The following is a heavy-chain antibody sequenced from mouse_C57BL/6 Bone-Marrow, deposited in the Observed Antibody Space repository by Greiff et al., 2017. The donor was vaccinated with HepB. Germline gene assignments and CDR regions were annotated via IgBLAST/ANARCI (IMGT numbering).Heavy chain of an antibody. CDR1: GYAFSSYW. CDR3: TRHYGSSSWFAY. J-gene: IGHJ3*01. V-gene: IGHV1-80*01. Sequence: QVQLKQSGAELVKPGASVKISCKASGYAFSSYWMNWVKQRPGKGLEWIGQIYPGDGDTNYNGKFKGKAKLTAVTSASTAYMELSSLTNEDSAVYYCTRHYGSSSWFAYWGQGTLVTVSA. CDR2: IYPGDGDT. D-gene: IGHD1-1*01.